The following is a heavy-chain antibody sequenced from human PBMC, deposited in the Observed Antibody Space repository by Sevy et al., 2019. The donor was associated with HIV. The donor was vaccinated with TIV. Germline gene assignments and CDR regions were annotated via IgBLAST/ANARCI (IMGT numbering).Heavy chain of an antibody. V-gene: IGHV1-69*13. CDR3: ARGRDYYGSGSYHDAFDI. J-gene: IGHJ3*02. Sequence: ASVKVSCKASGGTFSSYAISWVRQAPGQGLEWMGRIIPIFGTANYAQKFQGRVTITADESTSTAYMELSSLRSEDTAVYYCARGRDYYGSGSYHDAFDIWGQWTMVTVSS. CDR2: IIPIFGTA. CDR1: GGTFSSYA. D-gene: IGHD3-10*01.